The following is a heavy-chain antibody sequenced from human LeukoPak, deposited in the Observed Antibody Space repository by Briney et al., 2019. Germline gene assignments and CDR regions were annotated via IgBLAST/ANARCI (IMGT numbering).Heavy chain of an antibody. D-gene: IGHD2-15*01. J-gene: IGHJ6*03. CDR3: ARSVVVVAANYYYYYMDV. CDR2: IYTSGST. CDR1: GGSISSYY. V-gene: IGHV4-4*07. Sequence: PSETLSLTCTVSGGSISSYYWSWIRQPAWKGLEWIGRIYTSGSTNYNPSLKSRVTMSVDTSKNQFSLKLSSVTAADTAVYYCARSVVVVAANYYYYYMDVWGKGTTVTVSS.